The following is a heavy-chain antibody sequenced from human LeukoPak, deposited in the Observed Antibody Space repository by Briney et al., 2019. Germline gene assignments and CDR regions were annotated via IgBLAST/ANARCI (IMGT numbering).Heavy chain of an antibody. D-gene: IGHD6-25*01. Sequence: GESPKISCKGSGYNFTSYWISWVRQMPGKGLEWMGRIDPSDSYTNYSPSFQGHVTISVDKSISTAYLQWSSLKASDTAMYYCARRTDSGWKWFDPWGQGTLVTVSS. J-gene: IGHJ5*02. V-gene: IGHV5-10-1*01. CDR2: IDPSDSYT. CDR3: ARRTDSGWKWFDP. CDR1: GYNFTSYW.